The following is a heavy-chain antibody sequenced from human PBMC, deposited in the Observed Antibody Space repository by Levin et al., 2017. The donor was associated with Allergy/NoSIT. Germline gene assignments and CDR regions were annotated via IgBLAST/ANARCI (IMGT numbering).Heavy chain of an antibody. CDR3: ARSGRSADIDY. CDR2: IRNKVDSYTT. D-gene: IGHD1-26*01. CDR1: GFTFSAYY. Sequence: GESLKISCAASGFTFSAYYMDWVRQAPGKGLEWVGRIRNKVDSYTTEYAASVKGRFTISRDDLKNLLSLQMNSLRTEDTAVYFCARSGRSADIDYWGQGTLVTVSS. J-gene: IGHJ4*02. V-gene: IGHV3-72*01.